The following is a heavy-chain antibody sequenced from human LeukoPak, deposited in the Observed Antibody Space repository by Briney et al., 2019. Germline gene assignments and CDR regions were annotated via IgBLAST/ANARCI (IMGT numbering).Heavy chain of an antibody. V-gene: IGHV1-69*04. J-gene: IGHJ4*02. CDR3: ASNYYDSSGRKVPAYNDY. Sequence: SVKVSCKASGGTFSSYAISWVRQAPGQGLEWMGRIIPILGIANYAQKFQGRVTITADKSTSTAYMELSSLRSEDTAVYYCASNYYDSSGRKVPAYNDYWGQGTLVTVSS. CDR1: GGTFSSYA. CDR2: IIPILGIA. D-gene: IGHD3-22*01.